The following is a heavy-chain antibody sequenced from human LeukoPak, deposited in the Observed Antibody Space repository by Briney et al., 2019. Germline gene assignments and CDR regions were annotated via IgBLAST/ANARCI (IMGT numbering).Heavy chain of an antibody. CDR3: ARGGATVTNGFDY. Sequence: TSETLSLTCTVSGGSISSYYWSWIRQPPGKGLEWIGYIYYSGSTNYNPSLKSRVTISVDTSKNQFSLKLSSVTAADTAVYYCARGGATVTNGFDYWGQGTLVTVSS. J-gene: IGHJ4*02. V-gene: IGHV4-59*08. D-gene: IGHD4-17*01. CDR1: GGSISSYY. CDR2: IYYSGST.